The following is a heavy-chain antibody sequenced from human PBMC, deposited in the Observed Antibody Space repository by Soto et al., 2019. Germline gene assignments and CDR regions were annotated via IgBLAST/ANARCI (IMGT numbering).Heavy chain of an antibody. CDR1: GFSLGTSEVS. J-gene: IGHJ4*02. CDR3: AHHKRGRGGDY. V-gene: IGHV2-5*02. D-gene: IGHD3-16*01. CDR2: IYSDDDK. Sequence: QITLKESGPTLVKPTHTLTLTCTFSGFSLGTSEVSVGWIRQPPRKALEWLALIYSDDDKRYSPSLKSRLTLTQDTSKNQVVLTMTNMDPVDTATYYCAHHKRGRGGDYWGQGTLVTVSS.